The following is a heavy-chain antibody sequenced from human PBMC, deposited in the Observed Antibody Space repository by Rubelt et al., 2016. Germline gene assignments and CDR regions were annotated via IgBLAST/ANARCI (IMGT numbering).Heavy chain of an antibody. CDR2: FDPEDGET. CDR1: GYTITELS. CDR3: ASREYGDYGWDEY. V-gene: IGHV1-24*01. Sequence: QVHLVQSGAEVKKPGASVKVSCKVSGYTITELSMHWVRQAPGKGLEGMGGFDPEDGETIFGQKFQGRVTMTEDTSTDTAYMELSRLRCEDTDVYYCASREYGDYGWDEYWGQGTLVTVSS. J-gene: IGHJ4*02. D-gene: IGHD4-17*01.